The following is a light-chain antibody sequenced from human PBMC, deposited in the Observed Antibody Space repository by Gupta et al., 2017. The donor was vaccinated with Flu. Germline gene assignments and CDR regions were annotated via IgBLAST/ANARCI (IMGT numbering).Light chain of an antibody. V-gene: IGKV3-20*01. J-gene: IGKJ1*01. Sequence: AWYQQKPGQAPRLLIYGASSRATGIPDRFSGSGSGTDFTLTISRLEPEDFAVYYCQQFVISPWTFGQGTKVEIK. CDR3: QQFVISPWT. CDR2: GAS.